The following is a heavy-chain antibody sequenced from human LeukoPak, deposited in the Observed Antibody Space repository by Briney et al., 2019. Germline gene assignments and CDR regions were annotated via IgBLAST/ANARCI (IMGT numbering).Heavy chain of an antibody. Sequence: PGMSLRLSCAASGFAFDDYALHWGRQAPGKGLEWVSGVSWNSGTIGYGGSVRGRFTISRDNAKNSLFLQMDSLRPEDTGLYYCAKDRAQGVPFRVIDHWGQGILVTVTS. V-gene: IGHV3-9*01. J-gene: IGHJ1*01. CDR3: AKDRAQGVPFRVIDH. D-gene: IGHD2-21*01. CDR1: GFAFDDYA. CDR2: VSWNSGTI.